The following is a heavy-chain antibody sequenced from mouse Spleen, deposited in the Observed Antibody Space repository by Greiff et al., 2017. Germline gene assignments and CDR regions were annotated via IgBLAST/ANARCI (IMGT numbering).Heavy chain of an antibody. J-gene: IGHJ2*01. CDR2: INPSTGGT. V-gene: IGHV1-42*01. CDR3: ARTTATPFWYFDY. CDR1: GYSFTGYY. D-gene: IGHD1-2*01. Sequence: VQLQQSGPELVKPGASVKISCKASGYSFTGYYMNWVKQSPEKSLEWIGEINPSTGGTTYNQKFKAKATLTVDKSSSTAYMQLKSLTSEDSAVYYCARTTATPFWYFDYWGQGTTLTVSS.